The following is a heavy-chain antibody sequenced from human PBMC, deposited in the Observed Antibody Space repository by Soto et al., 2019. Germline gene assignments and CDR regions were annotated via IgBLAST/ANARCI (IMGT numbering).Heavy chain of an antibody. CDR3: ARHKPLVRGVIPAYFDY. Sequence: TTYNPSFQGHVTISADKSISTAYLQWSSLKASDTAMYYCARHKPLVRGVIPAYFDYWGQGTLVTVSS. V-gene: IGHV5-10-1*01. D-gene: IGHD3-10*01. J-gene: IGHJ4*02. CDR2: T.